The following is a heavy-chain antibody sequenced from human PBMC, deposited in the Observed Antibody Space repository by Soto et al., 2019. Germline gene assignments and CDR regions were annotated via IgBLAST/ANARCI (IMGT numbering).Heavy chain of an antibody. CDR1: GGSFSGYY. J-gene: IGHJ5*02. CDR3: ARAGYYDILLGYSRSNGFAP. Sequence: SETLSLTCAVYGGSFSGYYWSWIRQPPGKGLEWIGEINHSGSTNYNPSLKSRVNISVDTSKNQFSLKMSSVTAADTAEYKCARAGYYDILLGYSRSNGFAPWGQGTLVTV. D-gene: IGHD3-9*01. CDR2: INHSGST. V-gene: IGHV4-34*01.